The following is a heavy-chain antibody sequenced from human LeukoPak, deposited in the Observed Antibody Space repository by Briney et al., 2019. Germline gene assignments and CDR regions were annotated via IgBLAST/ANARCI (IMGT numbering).Heavy chain of an antibody. V-gene: IGHV3-30*02. CDR2: IRYDGSNK. CDR1: GFTFSSYG. Sequence: HGGSLRLSCAASGFTFSSYGMHWVRQAPGKGLEWVAFIRYDGSNKYYADSVKGRFTISRDNSKNTLYLQMNSLRAEDTAVYYCAKSPGPPFWSAYYVDYWGQGTLVTVSS. J-gene: IGHJ4*02. CDR3: AKSPGPPFWSAYYVDY. D-gene: IGHD3-3*01.